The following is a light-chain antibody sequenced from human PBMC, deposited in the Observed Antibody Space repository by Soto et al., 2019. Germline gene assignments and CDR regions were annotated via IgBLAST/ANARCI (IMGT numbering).Light chain of an antibody. CDR2: DAS. J-gene: IGKJ1*01. CDR1: QNINNY. V-gene: IGKV1-33*01. CDR3: QQYDNLRWT. Sequence: IQMTESPSSLSSSVGYRCTSTCQASQNINNYLNWYQQKPGRAPKLLIYDASNLEAGVPSRFRGSGSGTALTFTISRLQPEDIATYYCQQYDNLRWTFRQGTKVDIK.